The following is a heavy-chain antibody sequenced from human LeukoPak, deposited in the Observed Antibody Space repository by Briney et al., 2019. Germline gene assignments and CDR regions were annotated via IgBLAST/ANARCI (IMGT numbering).Heavy chain of an antibody. CDR3: AGDLIAARLDY. V-gene: IGHV1-18*01. J-gene: IGHJ4*02. D-gene: IGHD6-6*01. Sequence: ASVKVSCKASDYTFNNYGITWVRQAPGQGLEWMGWINIHTGDTRYPQKLQGRVTLTTDTSTTTAYMEVRSLRSDDTAVYYCAGDLIAARLDYWGQGTLVTVSS. CDR1: DYTFNNYG. CDR2: INIHTGDT.